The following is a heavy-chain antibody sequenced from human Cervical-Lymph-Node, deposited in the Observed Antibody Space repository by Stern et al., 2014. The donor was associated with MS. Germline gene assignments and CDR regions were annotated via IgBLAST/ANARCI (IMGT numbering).Heavy chain of an antibody. Sequence: QVQLQESGPGLVKPSETLSLTCTVSGGSISSSNYYWAWLRPPPGKGLEWIGNIYYSGFTYYNPSLKSRVTIYVDPSNNHFSLEPSSVAAADTAVYFGGRHDNVPRPAQLYSARDRGPGYFDFWGQGTLVTVSS. CDR3: GRHDNVPRPAQLYSARDRGPGYFDF. CDR2: IYYSGFT. CDR1: GGSISSSNYY. V-gene: IGHV4-39*01. D-gene: IGHD1-26*01. J-gene: IGHJ4*02.